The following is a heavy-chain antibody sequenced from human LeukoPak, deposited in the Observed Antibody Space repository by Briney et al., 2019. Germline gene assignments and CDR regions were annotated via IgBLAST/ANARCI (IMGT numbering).Heavy chain of an antibody. D-gene: IGHD6-19*01. CDR2: INSDGSST. CDR1: GFTFSYYW. CDR3: ASGSQWLDYYMDV. V-gene: IGHV3-74*01. J-gene: IGHJ6*03. Sequence: GGSLRLSCVASGFTFSYYWMHWVRQAPGKGLVWVSRINSDGSSTTYADSVKGRFIISRDNAKNTVYLQMNSLRAEDTAVDYCASGSQWLDYYMDVWGKGTTVTVSS.